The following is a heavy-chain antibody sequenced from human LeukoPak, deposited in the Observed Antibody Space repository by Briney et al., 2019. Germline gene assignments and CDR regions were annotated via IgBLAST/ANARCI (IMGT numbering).Heavy chain of an antibody. D-gene: IGHD4-23*01. CDR1: GFTFSSYS. V-gene: IGHV3-48*04. Sequence: GGSLRLSCAASGFTFSSYSMNWVRQAPGKGLEWVSYISSSSSTIYYADSVKGRFTISRDNAKNSLYLQMNSLRAEDTAVYYCAREVEDDYGGNSDYWGQGTLVTVSS. CDR3: AREVEDDYGGNSDY. CDR2: ISSSSSTI. J-gene: IGHJ4*02.